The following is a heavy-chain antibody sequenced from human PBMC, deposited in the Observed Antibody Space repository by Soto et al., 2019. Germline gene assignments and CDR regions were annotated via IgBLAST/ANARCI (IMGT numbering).Heavy chain of an antibody. CDR3: ASHPSDFWFYT. D-gene: IGHD2-21*02. CDR2: IYYSGST. V-gene: IGHV4-39*01. CDR1: GGSISSSIYF. Sequence: QLQLQESGPGLVKPSETLSLPCTVSGGSISSSIYFWGWIRQPPGKGLEWFGSIYYSGSTYYNPSLKSRVTVSVDTSKNQFSLKLSSVTAADTAVYYCASHPSDFWFYTWGQGTLVAVSA. J-gene: IGHJ5*02.